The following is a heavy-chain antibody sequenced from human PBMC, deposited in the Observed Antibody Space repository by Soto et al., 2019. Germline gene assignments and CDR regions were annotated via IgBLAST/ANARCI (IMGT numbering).Heavy chain of an antibody. J-gene: IGHJ4*02. CDR1: GFTFSSYE. Sequence: GGSLRLSCAASGFTFSSYEMNWVRQAPGKGLEWVSYISSSGSTIYYADSVKGRFTISRDNAKNSLYLQMNSLRAEDTAVYYCARDRLRYYGSGSSNWGQGTLVTVSS. CDR3: ARDRLRYYGSGSSN. V-gene: IGHV3-48*03. CDR2: ISSSGSTI. D-gene: IGHD3-10*01.